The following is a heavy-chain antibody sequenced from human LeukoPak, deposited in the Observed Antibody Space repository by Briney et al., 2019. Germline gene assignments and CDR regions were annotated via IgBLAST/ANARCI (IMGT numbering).Heavy chain of an antibody. D-gene: IGHD6-19*01. V-gene: IGHV4-34*01. CDR3: ARRFGAGTGFQH. CDR1: GGSLSGYY. J-gene: IGHJ1*01. Sequence: SETLSLTCAVYGGSLSGYYWSWIRQPPGKGLEWIGEINHSGSINYNPSLKSRVTISVDTSKNQFSPKLSSVTAADTAVYYCARRFGAGTGFQHWGQGTLVTVSS. CDR2: INHSGSI.